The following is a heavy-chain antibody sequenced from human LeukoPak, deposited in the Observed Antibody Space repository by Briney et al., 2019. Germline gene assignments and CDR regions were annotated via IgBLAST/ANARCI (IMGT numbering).Heavy chain of an antibody. J-gene: IGHJ3*02. V-gene: IGHV3-23*01. CDR1: GFTFSSYA. Sequence: QPGGSLRLSCAASGFTFSSYAMSWVRQAPGKGVEWVSAISGSGGSTYYADSVKGRFTISRDNSKNTLYLQMNSLRAEDTAVYYCAKGRGRCSSTSCYPGAFDIWGQGTMVTVSS. CDR2: ISGSGGST. D-gene: IGHD2-2*01. CDR3: AKGRGRCSSTSCYPGAFDI.